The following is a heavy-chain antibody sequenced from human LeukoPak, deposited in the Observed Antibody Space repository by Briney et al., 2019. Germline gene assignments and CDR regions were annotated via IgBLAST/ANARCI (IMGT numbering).Heavy chain of an antibody. J-gene: IGHJ3*02. CDR2: INHSGST. V-gene: IGHV4-34*01. D-gene: IGHD2-2*02. Sequence: SETLSLTCAVYGGSFSGYYWSWIRQPPGKGLEWIGGINHSGSTNYNPSLKSRVTISVDTSKNQFSLKLSSVTAADTAVYYCARVKRYTHAFDIWGQGTMVSVSS. CDR1: GGSFSGYY. CDR3: ARVKRYTHAFDI.